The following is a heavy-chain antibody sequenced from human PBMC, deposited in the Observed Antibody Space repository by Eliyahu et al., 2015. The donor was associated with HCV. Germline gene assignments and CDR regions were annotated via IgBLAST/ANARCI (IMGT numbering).Heavy chain of an antibody. CDR1: GGSIXXSSYY. J-gene: IGHJ4*02. Sequence: QLQLQESGPGLVKPSETLSLTCTVSGGSIXXSSYYWGWXRQPPGXGLEWIGGTYYSGSTYXNPSLKXRVTISVDTSKNQFSLKLSSVTAADTAVYYCARLLAVAGTGRSYWGQGTLVTVSS. CDR3: ARLLAVAGTGRSY. CDR2: TYYSGST. V-gene: IGHV4-39*01. D-gene: IGHD6-19*01.